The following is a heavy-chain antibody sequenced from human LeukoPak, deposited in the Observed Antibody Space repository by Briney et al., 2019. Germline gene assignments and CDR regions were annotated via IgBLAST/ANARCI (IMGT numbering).Heavy chain of an antibody. CDR3: ARDKGERAFDY. CDR1: GFTFSSYA. J-gene: IGHJ4*02. CDR2: IPYDGSNK. V-gene: IGHV3-30*04. Sequence: PGGSLRLSCAASGFTFSSYAMHWVRRAPGKGLEWVAVIPYDGSNKYYADSVKGRFTISRDNSKNTLYLQMNSLRAEDTAVYYCARDKGERAFDYWGQGTLVTVSS.